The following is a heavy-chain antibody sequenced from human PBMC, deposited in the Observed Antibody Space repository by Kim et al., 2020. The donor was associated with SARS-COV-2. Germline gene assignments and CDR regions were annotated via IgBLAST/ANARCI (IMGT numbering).Heavy chain of an antibody. D-gene: IGHD6-13*01. V-gene: IGHV1-2*06. Sequence: ASVKVSCKASGYTFTGYYMHWVRQAPGQGLEWMGRINPNSGGTNYAQKFQGRVTMTRDTSISTAYMELSRLRSDDTAVYYCARSLLAAAGTGHHWGQGTLVTVSS. J-gene: IGHJ4*02. CDR3: ARSLLAAAGTGHH. CDR1: GYTFTGYY. CDR2: INPNSGGT.